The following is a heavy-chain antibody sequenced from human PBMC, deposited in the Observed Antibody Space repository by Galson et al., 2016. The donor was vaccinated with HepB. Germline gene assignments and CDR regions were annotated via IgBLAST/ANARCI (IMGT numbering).Heavy chain of an antibody. J-gene: IGHJ4*02. CDR3: AKGEASYSSSWYFDY. D-gene: IGHD6-13*01. V-gene: IGHV3-9*01. Sequence: SLRLSCAASGFTFDDYAMHWIRQAPGKGLEWVSGISWNSVNIVSADSVEGRFTISRDNAKNSLYLQMNSLRAEDTALYYCAKGEASYSSSWYFDYWGQGTLVTVSS. CDR1: GFTFDDYA. CDR2: ISWNSVNI.